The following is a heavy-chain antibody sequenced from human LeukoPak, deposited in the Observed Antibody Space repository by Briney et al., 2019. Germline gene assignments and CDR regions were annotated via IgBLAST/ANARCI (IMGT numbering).Heavy chain of an antibody. Sequence: GSLRLSCAASGFTFSDHYMSWIRQAPGKGLEWVSYISSSGSTIYYADSVKGRFSISRDSSKNILYLQMNSLRAEDTAVYYCAKDRCSNGIGCYYYYMDVWGKGTTVTISS. CDR1: GFTFSDHY. CDR2: ISSSGSTI. D-gene: IGHD2-8*01. J-gene: IGHJ6*03. V-gene: IGHV3-11*04. CDR3: AKDRCSNGIGCYYYYMDV.